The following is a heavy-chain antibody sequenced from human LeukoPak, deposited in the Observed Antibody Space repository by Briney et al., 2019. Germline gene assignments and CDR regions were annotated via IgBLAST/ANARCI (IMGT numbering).Heavy chain of an antibody. D-gene: IGHD4/OR15-4a*01. J-gene: IGHJ4*02. V-gene: IGHV4-34*01. CDR2: INHSGST. CDR1: GGSFSGYY. Sequence: PSETLSLTCAVYGGSFSGYYWSWIRQPPGKGLEWIGEINHSGSTNYNPSLKSRVTISVDTSKNQFSLKLNSVTAADTAVYYCARGPYGADDYWGQGTLVTVSS. CDR3: ARGPYGADDY.